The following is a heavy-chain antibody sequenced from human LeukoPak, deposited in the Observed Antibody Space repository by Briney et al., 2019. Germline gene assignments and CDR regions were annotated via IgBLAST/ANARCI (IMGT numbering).Heavy chain of an antibody. CDR2: IWYDGGNK. J-gene: IGHJ6*03. Sequence: GGSLRLSCAPSGFTFSSYGMQWVRQAPGRGLEGVAVIWYDGGNKYYADSVMGRFTISRDNSKNTLYLQMNSLRAEDTAVYYCARVRLVRGVQIQYYYYYMDVWGKGTTVTVSS. V-gene: IGHV3-33*01. D-gene: IGHD3-10*01. CDR1: GFTFSSYG. CDR3: ARVRLVRGVQIQYYYYYMDV.